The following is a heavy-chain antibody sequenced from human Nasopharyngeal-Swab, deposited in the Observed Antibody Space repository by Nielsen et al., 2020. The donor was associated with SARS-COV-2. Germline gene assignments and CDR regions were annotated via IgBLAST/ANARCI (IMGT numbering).Heavy chain of an antibody. V-gene: IGHV3-7*01. J-gene: IGHJ1*01. CDR3: ARVGGLTSPTGS. D-gene: IGHD3-10*01. Sequence: GEDLKIYWVASGCTFREYWMRWVRQAPAKGLEWVASIKQDGSEKNYVDSVKGRFTISRDNAKNSLFLQMDSLRTEDTAFYYCARVGGLTSPTGSWGQGTLVPVSS. CDR2: IKQDGSEK. CDR1: GCTFREYW.